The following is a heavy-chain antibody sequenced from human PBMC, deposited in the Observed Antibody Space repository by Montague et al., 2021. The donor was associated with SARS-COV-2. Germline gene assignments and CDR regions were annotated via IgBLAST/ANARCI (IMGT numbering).Heavy chain of an antibody. CDR3: ARGRRRYNWRDETSYYYGMDV. Sequence: SETLSLTCAVYGGSLSGYYWSWIRQPPGKGLEWIGEINHGGSTNYNPSXXSRVTISLDTSKNQFSLKLSSVTAADTAVYYCARGRRRYNWRDETSYYYGMDVWGQGTTVTVSS. CDR2: INHGGST. CDR1: GGSLSGYY. D-gene: IGHD1-20*01. V-gene: IGHV4-34*01. J-gene: IGHJ6*02.